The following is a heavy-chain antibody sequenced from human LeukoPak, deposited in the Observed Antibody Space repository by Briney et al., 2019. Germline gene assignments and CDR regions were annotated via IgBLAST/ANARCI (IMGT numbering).Heavy chain of an antibody. CDR3: ERDRNYYDSSGYRPGGRYFDY. V-gene: IGHV3-48*03. CDR2: ISSSGSTI. D-gene: IGHD3-22*01. Sequence: GGSLRLSCAASGFTFSSYEMNWVRQAPGKGLEWVSYISSSGSTIYYADSVKGRFTISRDNAKNSLYLQMNSLRAEDTAVYYCERDRNYYDSSGYRPGGRYFDYWGQGTLVTVSS. J-gene: IGHJ4*02. CDR1: GFTFSSYE.